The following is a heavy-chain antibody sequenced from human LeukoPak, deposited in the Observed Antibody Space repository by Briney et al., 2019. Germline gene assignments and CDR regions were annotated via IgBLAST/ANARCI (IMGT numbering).Heavy chain of an antibody. CDR3: ARVVGSAIRSGVDY. CDR1: GFSFNISE. Sequence: GGSLRLSCADSGFSFNISEMNWVRQAPGKGLEWVSSISSTSHFIYYAASVKGRFTISRDNAKNSLYLEMNSLRPEDTAVYYCARVVGSAIRSGVDYWGQGTLVTVSS. V-gene: IGHV3-21*01. CDR2: ISSTSHFI. J-gene: IGHJ4*02. D-gene: IGHD1-26*01.